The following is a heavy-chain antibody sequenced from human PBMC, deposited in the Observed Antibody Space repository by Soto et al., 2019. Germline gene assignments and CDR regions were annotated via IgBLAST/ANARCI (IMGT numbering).Heavy chain of an antibody. CDR1: GYSFVTHG. V-gene: IGHV1-18*04. J-gene: IGHJ4*01. Sequence: RASVKVSCKASGYSFVTHGISWVRQAPGQGLEWMGWIGTYNGHTNYARKFQGRVSLTTDTSSNTAYMHLTGLRSDDTAVYYCARDIVGSTTVYFDFWGHGTLVTASS. CDR2: IGTYNGHT. CDR3: ARDIVGSTTVYFDF. D-gene: IGHD1-26*01.